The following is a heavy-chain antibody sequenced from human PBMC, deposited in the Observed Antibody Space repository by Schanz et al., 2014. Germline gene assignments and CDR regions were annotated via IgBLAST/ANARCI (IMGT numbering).Heavy chain of an antibody. CDR3: ARDRWDWNNAFDI. V-gene: IGHV3-43*01. Sequence: EVQLVESGGCLVKPGGSLRLSCAASGFSFDDYTMHWVRQAPGKGLEWVSLIDRDGGHTYYADSVKGRFTISRDNSKNTLYLQMNSLRAEDTAVYYCARDRWDWNNAFDIWGQGTMVTVSS. J-gene: IGHJ3*02. CDR2: IDRDGGHT. D-gene: IGHD1-1*01. CDR1: GFSFDDYT.